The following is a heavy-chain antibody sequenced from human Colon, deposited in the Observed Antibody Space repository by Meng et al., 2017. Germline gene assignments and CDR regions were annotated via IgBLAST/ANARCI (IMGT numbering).Heavy chain of an antibody. CDR2: AGT. D-gene: IGHD1-26*01. Sequence: QVQLQESGPGLVRPSETLSLICTVSGGSVSMSDYQWGWIRQPPGKGLEWIGYAGTNYNPSLKSRVTISVDTSKRQFSLKLTSVTAADTAVYYCAGGPWELDYWGQGTLVTVSS. J-gene: IGHJ4*02. CDR1: GGSVSMSDYQ. CDR3: AGGPWELDY. V-gene: IGHV4-61*08.